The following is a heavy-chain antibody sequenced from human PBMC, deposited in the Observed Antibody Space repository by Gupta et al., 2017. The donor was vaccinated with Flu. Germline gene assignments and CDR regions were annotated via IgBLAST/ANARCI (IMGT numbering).Heavy chain of an antibody. D-gene: IGHD4-17*01. V-gene: IGHV3-21*06. CDR1: GFTFSSYN. Sequence: EVQLVESGGGLVKPGGSLRLSCAASGFTFSSYNMNWVRQAPGKGLEWVSSISTAGIYTYYVDSVKGRFTISRDNAQNSLYLQMNSLRAEDTAVYFCTRGPRDYVDDSHYWGQGTLVTVSS. CDR2: ISTAGIYT. J-gene: IGHJ4*02. CDR3: TRGPRDYVDDSHY.